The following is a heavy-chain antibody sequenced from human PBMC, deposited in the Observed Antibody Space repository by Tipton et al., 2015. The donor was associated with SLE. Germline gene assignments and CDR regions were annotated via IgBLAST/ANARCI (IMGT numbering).Heavy chain of an antibody. J-gene: IGHJ6*02. CDR1: GFTFSSYS. CDR3: ARDLPRWCGDYWHYGMDV. D-gene: IGHD3-10*01. CDR2: ITSSSRYI. Sequence: GSLRLSCVASGFTFSSYSMNWVRQAPGKGLEWVSSITSSSRYIYNADSVKGRFTTSRANARNSLYLQMNSLRAEDTAVYYCARDLPRWCGDYWHYGMDVWGQGTTGTVSS. V-gene: IGHV3-21*01.